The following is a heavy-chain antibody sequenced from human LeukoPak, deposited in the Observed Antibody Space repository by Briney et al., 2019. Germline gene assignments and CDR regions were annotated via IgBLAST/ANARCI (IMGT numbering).Heavy chain of an antibody. D-gene: IGHD2-8*01. V-gene: IGHV4-34*01. CDR3: ARGPTYAQSRGGFDP. Sequence: SETLSLTCAVYGGSFSGYYWSWIRQPPGKGLEWIGEINHSGSTNYNPSLKSRVTTSVDTSKNQFSLKLSSVTAADTAVYYCARGPTYAQSRGGFDPWGQGTLVTVSS. J-gene: IGHJ5*02. CDR1: GGSFSGYY. CDR2: INHSGST.